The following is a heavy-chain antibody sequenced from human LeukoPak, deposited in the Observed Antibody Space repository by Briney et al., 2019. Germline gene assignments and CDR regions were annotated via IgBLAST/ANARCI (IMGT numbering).Heavy chain of an antibody. D-gene: IGHD2-2*01. CDR2: INHSGST. J-gene: IGHJ5*02. V-gene: IGHV4-38-2*02. CDR1: GYSISSGYY. Sequence: SETLSLTCTVSGYSISSGYYWGWIRQPPGKGLEWIGEINHSGSTNYNPSLKSRVTISVDTSKNQFSLKLSSVTAADTAVYYCAREVDAAAAYNWFDPWGQGTLVTVSS. CDR3: AREVDAAAAYNWFDP.